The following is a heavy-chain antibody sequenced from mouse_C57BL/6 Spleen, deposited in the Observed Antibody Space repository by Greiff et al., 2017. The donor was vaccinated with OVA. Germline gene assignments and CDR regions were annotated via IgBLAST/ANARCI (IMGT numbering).Heavy chain of an antibody. V-gene: IGHV1-64*01. J-gene: IGHJ2*01. D-gene: IGHD1-1*01. CDR3: ARIDYYYGNYFDY. CDR1: GYTFTSYW. CDR2: IHPNSGST. Sequence: QVQLQQPGAELVKPGASVKLSCKASGYTFTSYWMHWVKQRPGQGLEWIGMIHPNSGSTNYNEKFKSKATLTVDKSSSTAYMQLSSLTSEDSAVYYCARIDYYYGNYFDYWGQGTTLTVSS.